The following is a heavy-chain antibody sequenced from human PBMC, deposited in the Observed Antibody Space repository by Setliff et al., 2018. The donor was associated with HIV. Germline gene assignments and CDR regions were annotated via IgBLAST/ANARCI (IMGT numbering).Heavy chain of an antibody. J-gene: IGHJ4*01. Sequence: SETLSLTCNVSGGSIRSNRDHWGWIRQTPGKGLEWIGSISCSGNTYYHPSLQSRVTISLDMSKDQFSLKVKSVTAADTAIYYCARDPHYFDRSGYYSYFYFDYWG. V-gene: IGHV4-39*07. D-gene: IGHD3-22*01. CDR1: GGSIRSNRDH. CDR3: ARDPHYFDRSGYYSYFYFDY. CDR2: ISCSGNT.